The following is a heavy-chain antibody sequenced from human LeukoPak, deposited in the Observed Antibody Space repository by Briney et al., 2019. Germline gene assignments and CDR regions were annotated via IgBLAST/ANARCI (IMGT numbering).Heavy chain of an antibody. CDR1: GFTFSNYG. CDR2: IWYDGSNK. D-gene: IGHD3-22*01. Sequence: GGSLRLSCAASGFTFSNYGMHWVRQAPGKVLERGAYIWYDGSNKYYTDSVKGRFTISRDNSENTLYLQMNSLRAEDTAVYYCARSYYYDSSHTADYWGQGTLVTVSS. CDR3: ARSYYYDSSHTADY. V-gene: IGHV3-33*01. J-gene: IGHJ4*02.